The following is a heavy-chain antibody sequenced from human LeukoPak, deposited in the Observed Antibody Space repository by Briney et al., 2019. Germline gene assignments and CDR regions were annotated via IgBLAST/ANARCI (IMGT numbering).Heavy chain of an antibody. CDR1: GYTFTSYY. Sequence: ASVKVSCKASGYTFTSYYIHWVRQAPGQGLEWMGLINPGGDNTDYAQNFQGRVTMTRDTSTSTVYMGLSSLRSEDTAVYYCARIRDGYNDAYDIWGQGTMVTVSS. CDR3: ARIRDGYNDAYDI. CDR2: INPGGDNT. J-gene: IGHJ3*02. V-gene: IGHV1-46*01. D-gene: IGHD5-24*01.